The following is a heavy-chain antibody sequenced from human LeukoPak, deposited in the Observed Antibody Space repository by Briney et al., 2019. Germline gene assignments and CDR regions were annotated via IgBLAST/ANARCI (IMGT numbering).Heavy chain of an antibody. CDR1: GGSISSYC. D-gene: IGHD3-22*01. CDR3: ARAHGAPTYCYDSSGYYYYFDY. CDR2: IYYSGST. V-gene: IGHV4-59*01. J-gene: IGHJ4*02. Sequence: PSETLSLTCTVSGGSISSYCWSWIRQPPGKGLEWIGYIYYSGSTNYNPSLKSRVTISVDTSKNQFSLKLSSVTAADTAVYYCARAHGAPTYCYDSSGYYYYFDYWGQGTLVTVSS.